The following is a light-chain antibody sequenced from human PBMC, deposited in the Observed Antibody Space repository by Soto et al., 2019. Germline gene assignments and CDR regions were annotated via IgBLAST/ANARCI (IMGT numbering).Light chain of an antibody. CDR3: QQRSNWPLT. CDR1: QTVRNNY. J-gene: IGKJ4*01. CDR2: DAS. Sequence: LFTQFSGPPSFSPVERGPPSWRGSQTVRNNYLAWYQQKPGQAPRLLIYDASNRATGIPARFSGSGSGTDFTLTISSLEPEDFAVYYCQQRSNWPLTFGGGTKVDIK. V-gene: IGKV3-11*01.